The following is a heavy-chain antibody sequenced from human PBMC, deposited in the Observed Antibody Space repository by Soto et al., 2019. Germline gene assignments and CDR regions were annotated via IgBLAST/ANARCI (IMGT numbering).Heavy chain of an antibody. Sequence: SETLSLTCTVSGGSISSGGYYWSWIRQHPGKGLEWIGYIYYSGSTYYNPSLKSRVTISVDTSKNQFSLKLSSVTAADTAVYYCARGDYYYYGMDVWGQGTTVTVSS. CDR1: GGSISSGGYY. V-gene: IGHV4-31*03. CDR2: IYYSGST. CDR3: ARGDYYYYGMDV. J-gene: IGHJ6*02.